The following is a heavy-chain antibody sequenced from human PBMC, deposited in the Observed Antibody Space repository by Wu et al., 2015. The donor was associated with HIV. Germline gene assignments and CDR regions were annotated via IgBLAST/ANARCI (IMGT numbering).Heavy chain of an antibody. J-gene: IGHJ6*03. V-gene: IGHV1-2*02. CDR2: INPNSGGT. CDR3: ARGAGGYDKPGDSLFGGYYYYYYMDV. CDR1: GYTFTGYY. D-gene: IGHD5-12*01. Sequence: KKPGASVKVSCKASGYTFTGYYMHWVRQAPGQGLEWMGWINPNSGGTNYAQKFQGRVTMTRDTSISTAYMELSRLRSDDTAVYYCARGAGGYDKPGDSLFGGYYYYYYMDVWGKGTTVTVSS.